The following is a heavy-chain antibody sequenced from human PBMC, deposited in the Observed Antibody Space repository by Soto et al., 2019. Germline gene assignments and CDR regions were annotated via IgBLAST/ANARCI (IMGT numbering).Heavy chain of an antibody. J-gene: IGHJ4*02. V-gene: IGHV4-30-2*01. CDR1: GGSISSGGYS. CDR3: ASTDYYDSSGYSY. CDR2: IYHSGST. D-gene: IGHD3-22*01. Sequence: QLQLQESGSGLVKPSQTLSLTCAVSGGSISSGGYSWSWIRQPPGKGLEWIGYIYHSGSTYYNPSLKSRVTISVDRSKNQSSLKLRSVTAADTAVYYCASTDYYDSSGYSYWGQGTLVTVSS.